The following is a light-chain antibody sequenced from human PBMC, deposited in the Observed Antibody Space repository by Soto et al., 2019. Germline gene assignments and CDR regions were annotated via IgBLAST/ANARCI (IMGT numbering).Light chain of an antibody. Sequence: QSALTQPASVSGSPGQSITISRTGTSSDVGAYNYVSWYQHHPGKAPKLMIHEVSDRPSGVSTRFSGSKSGHTASLTISGLQAEDEADYYCSSYTSSSTYVFGTGTKVTVL. CDR1: SSDVGAYNY. CDR2: EVS. V-gene: IGLV2-14*01. J-gene: IGLJ1*01. CDR3: SSYTSSSTYV.